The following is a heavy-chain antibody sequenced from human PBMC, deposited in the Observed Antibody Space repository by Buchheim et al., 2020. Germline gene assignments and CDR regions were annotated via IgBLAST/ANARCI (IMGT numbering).Heavy chain of an antibody. CDR1: GFTFDDYA. V-gene: IGHV3-43D*04. CDR3: AKDLGCSRTSCYEVDYDYYYGMDV. D-gene: IGHD2-2*01. Sequence: EMQLVESGGVVVQPGGSLRLSCAASGFTFDDYAMHWVRQAPGKGLEWVSLISWDGGSTYYADSVKGRFTISRDNSKNSLYLQMNSLRAEETALYYCAKDLGCSRTSCYEVDYDYYYGMDVWGQGTT. J-gene: IGHJ6*02. CDR2: ISWDGGST.